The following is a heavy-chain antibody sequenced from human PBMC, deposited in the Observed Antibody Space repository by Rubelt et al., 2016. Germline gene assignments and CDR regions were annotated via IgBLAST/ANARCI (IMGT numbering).Heavy chain of an antibody. Sequence: QLQLQESGPGLVKPSETLSLTCTVSGGSISSSSYYWGWIRQPPGKGLEWIGSIYYSGSTYYNPSLKSRVTISVDTSKNQFSLQLGSVTAAVTAVSYWAGHPGLRNAYCYFAFWGRGTLVTVSS. CDR1: GGSISSSSYY. CDR2: IYYSGST. J-gene: IGHJ2*01. D-gene: IGHD1-1*01. V-gene: IGHV4-39*01. CDR3: AGHPGLRNAYCYFAF.